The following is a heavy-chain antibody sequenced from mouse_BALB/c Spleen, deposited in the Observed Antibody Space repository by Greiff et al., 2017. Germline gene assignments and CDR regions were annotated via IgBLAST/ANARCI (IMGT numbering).Heavy chain of an antibody. CDR1: GYTFTEYT. J-gene: IGHJ2*01. Sequence: EVQLQQSGPELVKPGASVKISCKTSGYTFTEYTMHWVKQRHGKSLEWIGGINPNNGGTSYNQKFKGKATLTVDQSSSTAYMEHRRLTSEDSSVYYCARFGGYCEGYFDYWGQGTTVTVS. CDR3: ARFGGYCEGYFDY. V-gene: IGHV1-18*01. CDR2: INPNNGGT. D-gene: IGHD2-3*01.